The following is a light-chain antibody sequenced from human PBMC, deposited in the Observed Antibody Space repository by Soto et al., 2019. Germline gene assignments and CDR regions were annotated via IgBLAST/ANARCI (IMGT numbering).Light chain of an antibody. CDR2: AAS. J-gene: IGKJ1*01. CDR1: QGISSY. V-gene: IGKV1-8*01. CDR3: QQYYSYSWT. Sequence: AIRMTQSPSSLSASTGDRVTITCRASQGISSYLAWYQQKPGKAPKLLIYAASTLQSGVPSRFSGSGSGTEFTLTISCLQSADFATYYCQQYYSYSWTFGQGTKVEIK.